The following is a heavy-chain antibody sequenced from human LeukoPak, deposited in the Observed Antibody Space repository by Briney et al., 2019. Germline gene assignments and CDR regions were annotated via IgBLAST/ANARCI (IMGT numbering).Heavy chain of an antibody. CDR2: ISAYNGNT. Sequence: GASVKVSCKASGYTFTSYGISWVRQAPGQGLEWMGWISAYNGNTNYAQKLQGRVTMTTDTSTSTAYMELRSLRSDDTAVYYCAKANVVAAMADWSDPWGQGTLVTVSS. V-gene: IGHV1-18*01. J-gene: IGHJ5*02. CDR3: AKANVVAAMADWSDP. D-gene: IGHD2-15*01. CDR1: GYTFTSYG.